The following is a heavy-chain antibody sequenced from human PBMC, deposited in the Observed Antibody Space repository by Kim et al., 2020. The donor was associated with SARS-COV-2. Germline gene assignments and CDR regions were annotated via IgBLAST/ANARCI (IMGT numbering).Heavy chain of an antibody. CDR1: GGSISSYY. D-gene: IGHD3-10*01. Sequence: SETLSHTCTVSGGSISSYYWSWIRQPPGKGLEWIGYIYYSGSTNYNPSLKSRVTISVDTSKNQFSLKLSSVTAADTAVYYCARQGDEWFGELLDGWFDP. V-gene: IGHV4-59*08. CDR2: IYYSGST. J-gene: IGHJ5*02. CDR3: ARQGDEWFGELLDGWFDP.